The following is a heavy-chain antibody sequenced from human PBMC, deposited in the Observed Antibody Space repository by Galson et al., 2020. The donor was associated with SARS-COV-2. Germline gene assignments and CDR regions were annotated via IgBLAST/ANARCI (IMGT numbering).Heavy chain of an antibody. CDR3: ARPRSPFGLQREDALDI. J-gene: IGHJ3*02. Sequence: VRQAPGKGLEWLSSSSPGSNYIYYADSVRGRLTISRDNAKNSLYLQMNSLRAEDTAVYYCARPRSPFGLQREDALDIWGQGTMVTVSS. D-gene: IGHD3-3*01. CDR2: SSPGSNYI. V-gene: IGHV3-21*01.